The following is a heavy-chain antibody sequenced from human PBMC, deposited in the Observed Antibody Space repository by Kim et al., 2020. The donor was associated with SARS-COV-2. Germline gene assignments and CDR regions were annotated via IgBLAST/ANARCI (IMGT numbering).Heavy chain of an antibody. CDR2: IYYSGST. CDR3: ARDRGGRGDWAFDI. J-gene: IGHJ3*02. Sequence: SETLSLTCTVSGGSISSGGYYWSWIRQHPGKGLEWIGYIYYSGSTYYNPSLKSRVTISVDTSKNQFSLKLSSVTAADTAVYYCARDRGGRGDWAFDIWGQGTMVTVSS. V-gene: IGHV4-31*03. D-gene: IGHD3-10*01. CDR1: GGSISSGGYY.